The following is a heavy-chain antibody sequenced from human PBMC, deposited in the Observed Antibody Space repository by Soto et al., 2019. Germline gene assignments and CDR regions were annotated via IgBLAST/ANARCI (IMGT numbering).Heavy chain of an antibody. CDR1: GITGSSYG. CDR2: INRDGSST. J-gene: IGHJ4*02. V-gene: IGHV3-74*01. CDR3: AREAAVAGTVFDY. D-gene: IGHD6-19*01. Sequence: GGSLRLSCVASGITGSSYGMHWVRQAPGKGLVWVSRINRDGSSTNYADSVKGRFTISRDNAKNTLYLQMNSLRAEDTAVYYCAREAAVAGTVFDYWGQGILVTVSS.